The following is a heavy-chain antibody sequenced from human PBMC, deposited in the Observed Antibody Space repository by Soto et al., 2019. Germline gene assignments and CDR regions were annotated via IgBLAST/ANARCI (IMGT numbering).Heavy chain of an antibody. CDR1: GGSISSYY. CDR3: ARHRYYYGSGSYYFDY. CDR2: IFYSGST. Sequence: SETLSLTCTVSGGSISSYYWSWIRQPPGKGLEWFGYIFYSGSTNYNPSLKSRVTISVDTSKNQFSLKLSSVTAADTALYYCARHRYYYGSGSYYFDYWGQGTLVTVSS. J-gene: IGHJ4*02. D-gene: IGHD3-10*01. V-gene: IGHV4-59*08.